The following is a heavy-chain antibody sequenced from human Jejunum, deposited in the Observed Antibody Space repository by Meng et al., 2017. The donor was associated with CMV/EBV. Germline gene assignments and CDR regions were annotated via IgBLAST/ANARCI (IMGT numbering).Heavy chain of an antibody. CDR1: GYIFTDCY. Sequence: KASGYIFTDCYIHWVRQAPRQGLEWMALINPSGYNTNYTQKFQGRITVTRDTSTRTVYMELNNLTFEDTAVYYCAKEGVLYGMDVWGQGTTVTVSS. CDR2: INPSGYNT. V-gene: IGHV1-46*01. J-gene: IGHJ6*02. D-gene: IGHD4/OR15-4a*01. CDR3: AKEGVLYGMDV.